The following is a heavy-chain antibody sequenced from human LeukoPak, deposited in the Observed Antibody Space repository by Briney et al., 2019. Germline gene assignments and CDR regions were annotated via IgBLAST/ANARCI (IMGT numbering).Heavy chain of an antibody. Sequence: SETLSLTCTVSGGSISGYYWSWIRQPAGKGLEWIGRVYTSGSTNYNPSLKTQVTMSVDTSKNQLSLKLSSVTAADTAVYYCARDVAGNFHYWGQGTLVTVSS. D-gene: IGHD6-19*01. CDR2: VYTSGST. V-gene: IGHV4-4*07. CDR1: GGSISGYY. CDR3: ARDVAGNFHY. J-gene: IGHJ4*02.